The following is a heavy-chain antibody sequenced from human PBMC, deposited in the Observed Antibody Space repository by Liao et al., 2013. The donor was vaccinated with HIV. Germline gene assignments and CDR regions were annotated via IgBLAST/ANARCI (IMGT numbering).Heavy chain of an antibody. J-gene: IGHJ4*02. CDR3: ARDLGYGDYIDY. Sequence: QVQLQEWGAGLLKPSETLSLTCAVYGGSFSGYYWSWIRQPPGKGLEWIGYAYHNGNTNYNPSIESRVIISIDASKRQVSLKLSSVTAADTAVYYCARDLGYGDYIDYWGQGTLVTVSS. V-gene: IGHV4-34*01. CDR2: AYHNGNT. CDR1: GGSFSGYY. D-gene: IGHD4-17*01.